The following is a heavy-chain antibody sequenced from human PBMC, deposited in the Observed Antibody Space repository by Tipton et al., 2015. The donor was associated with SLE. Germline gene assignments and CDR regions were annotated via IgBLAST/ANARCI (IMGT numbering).Heavy chain of an antibody. D-gene: IGHD6-6*01. V-gene: IGHV4-38-2*02. CDR3: ARGVGEQLERY. Sequence: TLSLTCTVSGGSISSGYYWGWIRQPPGKGLEWIGSIYHSGSTYYNPSLKSRVTISVDTSKNQFSLKLSSVTAADTAVYYCARGVGEQLERYWGQGTLVTVSS. CDR1: GGSISSGYY. J-gene: IGHJ4*02. CDR2: IYHSGST.